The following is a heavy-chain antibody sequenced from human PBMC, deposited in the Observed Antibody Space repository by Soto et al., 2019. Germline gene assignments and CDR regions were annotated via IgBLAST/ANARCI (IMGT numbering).Heavy chain of an antibody. D-gene: IGHD3-3*01. Sequence: QVQLEQSGAEVKKPGSSVKVSCKASGGTFSSSAIRWVRQAPGQGLEWLGGTIPISRSPSYAQKFQGRVTITAYESTSTAYMELSSLRSEETAVYYCASARSGYYPSTFWGQGTPVTVSS. J-gene: IGHJ4*02. V-gene: IGHV1-69*01. CDR1: GGTFSSSA. CDR2: TIPISRSP. CDR3: ASARSGYYPSTF.